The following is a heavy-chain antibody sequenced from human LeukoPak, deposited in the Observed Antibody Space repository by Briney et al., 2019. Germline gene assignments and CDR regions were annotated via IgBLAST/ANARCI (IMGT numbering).Heavy chain of an antibody. D-gene: IGHD6-19*01. CDR3: ARRRYSSGWCPYFDY. V-gene: IGHV4-34*01. CDR1: GGSFSGYY. CDR2: INHSGST. Sequence: TSETLSLTCAVYGGSFSGYYWSWIRQPPGKGLEWIGEINHSGSTNYNPSPKSRVTISVDTSKNQFSLKLSSVTAADTAVYYCARRRYSSGWCPYFDYWGQGTLVSVSS. J-gene: IGHJ4*02.